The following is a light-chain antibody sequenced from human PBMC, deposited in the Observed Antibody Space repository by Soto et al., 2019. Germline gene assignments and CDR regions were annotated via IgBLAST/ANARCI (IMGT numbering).Light chain of an antibody. CDR2: RNN. J-gene: IGLJ2*01. V-gene: IGLV1-47*01. CDR1: SSNIGSEY. Sequence: QSVLTQPPSASGTPGQRVTISCSGSSSNIGSEYVVWYQHLPGTAPKLLIYRNNQRPSGVPDRFAGSKSGTSASLAISGLRSEDEADYYCQSYDSGLSASVFGGGTKLTVL. CDR3: QSYDSGLSASV.